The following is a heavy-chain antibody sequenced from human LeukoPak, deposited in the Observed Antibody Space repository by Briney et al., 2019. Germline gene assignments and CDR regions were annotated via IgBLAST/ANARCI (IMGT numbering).Heavy chain of an antibody. V-gene: IGHV3-21*01. J-gene: IGHJ3*02. D-gene: IGHD3-22*01. CDR1: GFTFGRHS. CDR2: ISSAGRYI. Sequence: PGESLRLPCAASGFTFGRHSLNWVRQAPGKGLEWVSSISSAGRYIFYADSVKGRFTISRDNAKNSLYLQMDRLRVEDTAVYYCARDEADYYDASGLLYDAFDIWGQGTGVTVSS. CDR3: ARDEADYYDASGLLYDAFDI.